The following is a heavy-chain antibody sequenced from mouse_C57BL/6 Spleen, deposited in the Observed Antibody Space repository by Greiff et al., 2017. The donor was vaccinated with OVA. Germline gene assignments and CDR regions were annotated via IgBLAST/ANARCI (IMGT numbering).Heavy chain of an antibody. J-gene: IGHJ2*01. CDR1: GYSITSGYY. V-gene: IGHV3-6*01. CDR2: ISYDGSN. Sequence: EVQLVESGPGLVKPSQSLSLTCSVTGYSITSGYYWNWIRQFPGNKLEWMGYISYDGSNNYNPSLKNRISITRDTSKNQFFLKLNSVTTEDTATYYCARDLGFDYWGQGTTLTVSS. D-gene: IGHD4-1*01. CDR3: ARDLGFDY.